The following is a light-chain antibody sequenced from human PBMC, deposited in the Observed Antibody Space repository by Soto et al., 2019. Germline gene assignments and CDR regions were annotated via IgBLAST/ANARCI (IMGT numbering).Light chain of an antibody. V-gene: IGLV7-43*01. Sequence: QAVVTQEPSLTVSPGGTVTLTCASSTGAVTSGHYANWFQQTPGQTPRSLIHSTSNKHSWTPARFSGSLLGGKAALTLSDLQHEDEADYYCLLYDGGVQVFGGGTKLTVL. CDR2: STS. CDR1: TGAVTSGHY. J-gene: IGLJ2*01. CDR3: LLYDGGVQV.